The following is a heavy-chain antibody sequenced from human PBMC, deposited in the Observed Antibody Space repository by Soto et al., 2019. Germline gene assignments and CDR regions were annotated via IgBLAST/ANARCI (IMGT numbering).Heavy chain of an antibody. J-gene: IGHJ4*02. CDR1: GGSISGYY. Sequence: EPLSLTCTDPGGSISGYYWSWIRQPAGKGLEWIGRIYTSGSTNYNPSLKSRVTMSVDTSKNQFSLKLSSVTAADTAVYYCARVEAVAAPPDYWGQGTLVTVSS. CDR3: ARVEAVAAPPDY. V-gene: IGHV4-4*07. CDR2: IYTSGST. D-gene: IGHD6-19*01.